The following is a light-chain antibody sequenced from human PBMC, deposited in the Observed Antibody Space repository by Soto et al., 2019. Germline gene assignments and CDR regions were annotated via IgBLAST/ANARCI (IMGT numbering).Light chain of an antibody. Sequence: EIQMTQSPPSLSASPGDTITITCRTSQSIRSYLNWYQEKSGTAPRLLIYAASTLQDGVPSRFTGSGPGTDFTLTISSLRPDDVATYFCQQTFRSPYTFGQGTKLEI. CDR1: QSIRSY. CDR2: AAS. J-gene: IGKJ2*01. V-gene: IGKV1-39*01. CDR3: QQTFRSPYT.